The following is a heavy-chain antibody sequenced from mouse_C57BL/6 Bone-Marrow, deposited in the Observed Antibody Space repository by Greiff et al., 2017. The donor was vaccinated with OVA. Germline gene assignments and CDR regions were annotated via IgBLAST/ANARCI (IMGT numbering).Heavy chain of an antibody. D-gene: IGHD2-1*01. CDR2: IYPGSGNT. J-gene: IGHJ3*01. CDR1: GYTFTDYY. Sequence: VKLMESGAELVRPGASVKLSCKASGYTFTDYYINWVKQRPGQGLEWIARIYPGSGNTYYNEKFKGKATLTAEKSSSTAYMQLSSLTSEDSAVYFCARFYSWGQGTLVTVSA. CDR3: ARFYS. V-gene: IGHV1-76*01.